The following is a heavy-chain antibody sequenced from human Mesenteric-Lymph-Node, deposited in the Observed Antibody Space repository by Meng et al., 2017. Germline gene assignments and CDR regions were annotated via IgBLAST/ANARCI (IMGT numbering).Heavy chain of an antibody. CDR3: ARAPEYFDY. CDR1: GFTFSSYA. Sequence: ESLKISCAASGFTFSSYAMHWVRQAPGKGLEWIGSIYYSGSTYYNPSLKSRVTISVDTSKNQFSLKLSSVTAADTAVYYCARAPEYFDYWGQGTLVTVSS. CDR2: IYYSGST. J-gene: IGHJ4*02. V-gene: IGHV4-38-2*01.